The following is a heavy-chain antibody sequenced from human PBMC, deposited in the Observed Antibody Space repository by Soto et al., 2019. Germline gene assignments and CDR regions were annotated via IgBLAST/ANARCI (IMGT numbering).Heavy chain of an antibody. CDR2: IYNSGST. J-gene: IGHJ3*02. Sequence: PXESLALTCTVCGGSVSSGGNYWSWIRQHPGKGLEWIGYIYNSGSTHYNPSLESRVSISPDTSKNQLSLRLTSVTAADTAVYYCARYARRGDAFDIWAQRTMVTVSS. V-gene: IGHV4-31*03. CDR3: ARYARRGDAFDI. D-gene: IGHD3-10*01. CDR1: GGSVSSGGNY.